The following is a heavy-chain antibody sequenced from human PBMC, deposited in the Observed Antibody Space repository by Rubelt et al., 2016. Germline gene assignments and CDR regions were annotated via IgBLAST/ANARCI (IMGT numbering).Heavy chain of an antibody. D-gene: IGHD6-13*01. CDR3: ARGRRGSSSWLGRDYHGMDV. J-gene: IGHJ6*02. CDR1: GGSFSGYY. V-gene: IGHV4-34*01. Sequence: QVQLQQWGVGLLKPSETLSLTCAVYGGSFSGYYWSWIRQPPGKGLGWIGEINHSGSTNYNPALKRRVTKTVDTSKNQLSLNLSTGTAADTAVYYWARGRRGSSSWLGRDYHGMDVWGQGTTVTVSS. CDR2: INHSGST.